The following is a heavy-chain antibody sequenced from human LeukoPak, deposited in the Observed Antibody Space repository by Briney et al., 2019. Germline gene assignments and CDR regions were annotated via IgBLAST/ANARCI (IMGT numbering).Heavy chain of an antibody. D-gene: IGHD3-22*01. CDR2: VSHSGST. CDR3: ARGYFDSRGDSNPFDV. V-gene: IGHV4-59*01. Sequence: PSETLSLTCTGSGGSISSSYWSWIRQPPRRGLEWIGYVSHSGSTNYNPSLKSRVRISIDTSKNQFSLKLTSVTAADTAMYYCARGYFDSRGDSNPFDVWGQGTMVTVSS. J-gene: IGHJ3*01. CDR1: GGSISSSY.